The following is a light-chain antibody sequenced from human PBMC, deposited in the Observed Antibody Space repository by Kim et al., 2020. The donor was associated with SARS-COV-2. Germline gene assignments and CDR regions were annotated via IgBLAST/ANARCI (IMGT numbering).Light chain of an antibody. CDR2: GAS. CDR3: QQYNNWPPWT. V-gene: IGKV3-15*01. Sequence: SPGERATLACSASQSVSSNLAWYQQKPGQAPRLLIFGASTRATGIPARFSGSGSGTEFTLPISSLQSEDFAVYYCQQYNNWPPWTFGQGTKVDIK. J-gene: IGKJ1*01. CDR1: QSVSSN.